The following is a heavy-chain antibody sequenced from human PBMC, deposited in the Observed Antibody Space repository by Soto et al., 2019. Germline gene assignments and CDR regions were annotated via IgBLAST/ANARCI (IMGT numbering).Heavy chain of an antibody. D-gene: IGHD6-25*01. CDR3: ATAAEDAWFDY. V-gene: IGHV4-30-2*01. Sequence: SETLSLTCAVSGGSISSGGYSWSWIRQPPGKDLEWIGYIYHSGSTYYNPSLKSRVTISVDRSKNQFSLKLSSVTAADTAVYYCATAAEDAWFDYWGQGTLVTVSS. J-gene: IGHJ4*02. CDR2: IYHSGST. CDR1: GGSISSGGYS.